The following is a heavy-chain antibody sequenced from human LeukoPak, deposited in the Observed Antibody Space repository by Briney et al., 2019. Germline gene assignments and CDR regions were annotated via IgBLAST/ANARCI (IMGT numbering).Heavy chain of an antibody. CDR2: IIPIFGTA. CDR3: ARDHRGTGTIVARFDY. D-gene: IGHD1-7*01. J-gene: IGHJ4*02. Sequence: ASVKVSCKASGGTFSSYAISWVRQAPGQGLEWMGGIIPIFGTANYAQKFQGRVTITADESTSTAYMELSSLRSEDTAVYYCARDHRGTGTIVARFDYWGQGTLVTVSP. CDR1: GGTFSSYA. V-gene: IGHV1-69*13.